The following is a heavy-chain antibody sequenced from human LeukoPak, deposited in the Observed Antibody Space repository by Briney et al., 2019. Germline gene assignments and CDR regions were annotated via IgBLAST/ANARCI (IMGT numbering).Heavy chain of an antibody. D-gene: IGHD3-22*01. J-gene: IGHJ4*02. CDR3: AKENSGSHYFDY. Sequence: GRSLRLSRAASGFTFDDYAMHWVRQAPGKGLEWVSGISWNSGSIGYADSVKGRFTISRDNAKNSLYLQVNSLRAEDTALYYCAKENSGSHYFDYWGQGTLVTVSS. V-gene: IGHV3-9*01. CDR1: GFTFDDYA. CDR2: ISWNSGSI.